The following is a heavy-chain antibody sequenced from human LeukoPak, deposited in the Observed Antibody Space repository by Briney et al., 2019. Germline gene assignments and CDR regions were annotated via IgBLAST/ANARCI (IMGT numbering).Heavy chain of an antibody. CDR3: ARGRGGDYVPSRFDY. V-gene: IGHV3-23*01. J-gene: IGHJ4*02. Sequence: GGSLRLSCSASGFAFSGSAMGWVRQAPGKGLEWVSSISGSGGNTYYADSVEGRFTISRDNSKNTLYLQMNSLRAEDTALYYCARGRGGDYVPSRFDYWGQGTLVTVSS. CDR2: ISGSGGNT. D-gene: IGHD4-17*01. CDR1: GFAFSGSA.